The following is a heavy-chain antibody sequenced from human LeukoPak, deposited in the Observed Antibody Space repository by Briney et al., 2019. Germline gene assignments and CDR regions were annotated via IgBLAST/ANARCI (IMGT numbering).Heavy chain of an antibody. J-gene: IGHJ3*02. CDR2: ISSSSSYI. CDR3: ARANSGYDAFDI. V-gene: IGHV3-21*01. D-gene: IGHD5-12*01. Sequence: GGSLRLSCAASGFTFSSYSMNWVRQAPGKGLGWVSSISSSSSYIYYADSVKGRFTISRDNAKNSLYLQMNSLRAEDTAVYYCARANSGYDAFDIWGQGTMVTVSS. CDR1: GFTFSSYS.